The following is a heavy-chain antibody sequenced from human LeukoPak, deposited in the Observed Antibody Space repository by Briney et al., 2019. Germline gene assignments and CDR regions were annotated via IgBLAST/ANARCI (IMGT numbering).Heavy chain of an antibody. CDR2: IIPIFGTA. J-gene: IGHJ4*02. D-gene: IGHD3-16*01. Sequence: EASVKVSCKASGGTFSSYAISWVRQAPGQGLEWMGGIIPIFGTANYAQKFQGRVTITADKSTSTAYMELSSLRSDDTAVYYCAREGAYYFDFWGQGTLVTVSS. CDR3: AREGAYYFDF. CDR1: GGTFSSYA. V-gene: IGHV1-69*06.